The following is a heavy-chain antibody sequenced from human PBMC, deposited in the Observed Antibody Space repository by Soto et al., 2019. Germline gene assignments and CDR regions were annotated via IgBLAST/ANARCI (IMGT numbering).Heavy chain of an antibody. CDR3: ARGGGVGVAGSAAFDM. J-gene: IGHJ3*02. CDR2: INPATGAA. D-gene: IGHD3-3*01. CDR1: GYPVTASY. V-gene: IGHV1-2*02. Sequence: QLHLVHSGAVVKKPGASVTVSCSASGYPVTASYMHWVRQAPGRGLEWMGGINPATGAAKYTQTFQGRGTMTRDTATRTVFMELSGLTSEDTAVFYCARGGGVGVAGSAAFDMWGQGTLVTVSS.